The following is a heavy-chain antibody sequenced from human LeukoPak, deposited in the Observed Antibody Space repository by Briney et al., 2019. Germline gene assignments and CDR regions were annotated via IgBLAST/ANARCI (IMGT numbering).Heavy chain of an antibody. D-gene: IGHD2-2*02. CDR1: GGSISSGDYF. Sequence: SQTLSLTCTVSGGSISSGDYFWGWIRQPPGKGLEWIGYIYYSGSTYYNPSLKSRVTISVETSKNQFSLKLSSVTAADTAVYYCARIGYCTSSSCYTSYYYYYMDVWGKGTTVTVSS. V-gene: IGHV4-30-4*08. CDR3: ARIGYCTSSSCYTSYYYYYMDV. CDR2: IYYSGST. J-gene: IGHJ6*03.